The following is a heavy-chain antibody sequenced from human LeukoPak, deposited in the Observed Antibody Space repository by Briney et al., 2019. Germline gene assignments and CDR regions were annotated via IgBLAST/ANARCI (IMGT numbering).Heavy chain of an antibody. CDR1: GYTFTSYG. CDR3: AGVWWFGDPLGLDAFDI. Sequence: ASVKVSCKASGYTFTSYGISWVRQAPGQGLEWMGWISAYNGNTNYAQKLQGRVTMTTDTSPSTAYMELRSLRTDDTAVYYCAGVWWFGDPLGLDAFDIWAQGTMVTVSS. J-gene: IGHJ3*02. V-gene: IGHV1-18*01. CDR2: ISAYNGNT. D-gene: IGHD3-10*01.